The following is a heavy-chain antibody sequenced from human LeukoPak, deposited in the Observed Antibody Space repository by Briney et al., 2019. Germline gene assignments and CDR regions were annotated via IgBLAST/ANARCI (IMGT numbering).Heavy chain of an antibody. V-gene: IGHV3-11*01. D-gene: IGHD2-2*01. J-gene: IGHJ4*02. CDR2: ISSSGSTI. CDR3: ARPHHGGTSCLDY. Sequence: GGSLRLSCAASGFTFSDYYMSWIRQAPGKGLEGVSYISSSGSTIYYADSVKGRFTISRDNAKNSLYLQMNSLRAEDTAVYYCARPHHGGTSCLDYWGQGTLVTVSS. CDR1: GFTFSDYY.